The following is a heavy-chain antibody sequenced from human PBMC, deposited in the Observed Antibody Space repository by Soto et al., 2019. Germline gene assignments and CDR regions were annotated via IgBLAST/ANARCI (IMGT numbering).Heavy chain of an antibody. D-gene: IGHD2-21*02. CDR2: IFHSGNT. J-gene: IGHJ4*02. CDR3: ARQRTTVVTQAYFDH. Sequence: SETLSITWSVSVCSISVYDLSWIRQSPGKGLEWIGYIFHSGNTNYNPSLKSRVTISIDTSKNQFSLKLSSVTATDTAVYYCARQRTTVVTQAYFDHWGQGALVTVSS. V-gene: IGHV4-59*08. CDR1: VCSISVYD.